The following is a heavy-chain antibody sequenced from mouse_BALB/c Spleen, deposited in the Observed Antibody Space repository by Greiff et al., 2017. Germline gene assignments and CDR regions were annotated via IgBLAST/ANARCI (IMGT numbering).Heavy chain of an antibody. CDR2: ISSGSSTI. CDR3: ARGGSRPWFAY. J-gene: IGHJ3*01. V-gene: IGHV5-17*02. CDR1: GFTFSSFG. Sequence: EVQGVESGGGLVQPGGSRKLSCAASGFTFSSFGMHWVRQAPEKGLEWVAYISSGSSTIYYADTVKGRFTISRDNPKNTLFLQMTSLRSEDTAMYYCARGGSRPWFAYWGQWTLVTVSA.